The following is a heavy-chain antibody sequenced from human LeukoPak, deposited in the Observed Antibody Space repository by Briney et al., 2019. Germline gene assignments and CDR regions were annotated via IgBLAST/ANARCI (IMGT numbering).Heavy chain of an antibody. CDR2: ISAYNGNT. CDR3: ARNIVVPAAIGYYYYSYMDV. J-gene: IGHJ6*03. Sequence: ASVKVSCKASGYTFTSYGISWVRQAPGQGREWMGWISAYNGNTNYAQKLQGRVTMTTDTSTSTAHMELRSLRSDDTAVYYCARNIVVPAAIGYYYYSYMDVWGKGTTVTISS. CDR1: GYTFTSYG. V-gene: IGHV1-18*01. D-gene: IGHD2-2*02.